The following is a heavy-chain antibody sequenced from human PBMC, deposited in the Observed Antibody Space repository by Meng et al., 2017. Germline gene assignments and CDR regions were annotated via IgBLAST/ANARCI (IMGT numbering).Heavy chain of an antibody. CDR2: IERKSDGGTI. CDR1: GLRFTDAW. CDR3: ATGAAAADH. Sequence: EVQVVVSGVGLVKPWGSLRLCCVASGLRFTDAWMSWVRQAPGKGLEWVGRIERKSDGGTIYYAAPVKGRFTISRDDSKNTLDLQMDSLINEDTAVYFCATGAAAADHWGQGTLVTVSS. J-gene: IGHJ4*02. V-gene: IGHV3-15*04. D-gene: IGHD6-13*01.